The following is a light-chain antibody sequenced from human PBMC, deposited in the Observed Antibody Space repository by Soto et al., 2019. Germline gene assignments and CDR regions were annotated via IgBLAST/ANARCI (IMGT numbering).Light chain of an antibody. CDR1: QGLGRW. CDR2: AAS. J-gene: IGKJ5*01. V-gene: IGKV1-12*01. Sequence: DIQMTHSPSSVSASVGDRVTFPCRASQGLGRWLAWYQQKPGKAPKLLIYAASNLQSGVPSRFSGSGSGTDFTLTISSLQPEDFATYYCQQGNSFPFTFGHGTRLEIK. CDR3: QQGNSFPFT.